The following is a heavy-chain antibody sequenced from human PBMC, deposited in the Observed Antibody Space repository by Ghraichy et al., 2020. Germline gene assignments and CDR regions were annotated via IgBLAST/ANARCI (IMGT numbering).Heavy chain of an antibody. D-gene: IGHD3-10*01. J-gene: IGHJ4*02. V-gene: IGHV4-31*03. CDR1: GGSISSGGYY. CDR3: ASMYYGSGRRAGY. Sequence: LSCTVSGGSISSGGYYWSWIRQHPGKGLEWIGYIYYSGSTYYNPSLKSRVTISVDTSKNQFSLKLSSVTAADTAVYYCASMYYGSGRRAGYWGQGTLVTVSS. CDR2: IYYSGST.